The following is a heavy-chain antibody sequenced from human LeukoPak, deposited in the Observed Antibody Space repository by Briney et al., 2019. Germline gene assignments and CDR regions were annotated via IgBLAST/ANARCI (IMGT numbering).Heavy chain of an antibody. Sequence: SETLSLTCAVYGGSFSGYYWGWIRQPPGKGLEWIGSIYHSGSTYYNPSLKSRVTISVDRSKNQFSLKLNSMTAADTAVYYCAGHVSAAAGGRWGQGTLVTVSS. CDR2: IYHSGST. J-gene: IGHJ4*02. CDR1: GGSFSGYY. CDR3: AGHVSAAAGGR. V-gene: IGHV4-34*01. D-gene: IGHD6-13*01.